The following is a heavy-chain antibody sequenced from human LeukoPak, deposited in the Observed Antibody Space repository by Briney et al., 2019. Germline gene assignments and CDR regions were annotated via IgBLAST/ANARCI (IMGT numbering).Heavy chain of an antibody. CDR1: GGTFSSYA. D-gene: IGHD6-13*01. CDR2: IIPIFGTA. CDR3: ARDARGAAAADDAFDV. V-gene: IGHV1-69*13. Sequence: ASVKVSCTASGGTFSSYAISWVRQAPGQGLEWMGGIIPIFGTANYAQKFQGRVTITADESTSTAYMELSSLSVEDTAVYYCARDARGAAAADDAFDVWGQGTMVTVSS. J-gene: IGHJ3*01.